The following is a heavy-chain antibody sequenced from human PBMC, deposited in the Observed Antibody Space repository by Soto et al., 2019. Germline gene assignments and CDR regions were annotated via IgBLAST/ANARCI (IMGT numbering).Heavy chain of an antibody. CDR1: GYTFTSYY. Sequence: QVQLVQSGAEVKKPGASVKVSCKASGYTFTSYYMHWVRQAPGQGLEWMGIINPSGGSTSYAQKFQGGVTMTRDTSTSTVYMELSSLRSEDTAVYYCARVKYPSPTYYYYGMDVWGQGTTVTVSS. D-gene: IGHD6-6*01. CDR3: ARVKYPSPTYYYYGMDV. J-gene: IGHJ6*02. V-gene: IGHV1-46*01. CDR2: INPSGGST.